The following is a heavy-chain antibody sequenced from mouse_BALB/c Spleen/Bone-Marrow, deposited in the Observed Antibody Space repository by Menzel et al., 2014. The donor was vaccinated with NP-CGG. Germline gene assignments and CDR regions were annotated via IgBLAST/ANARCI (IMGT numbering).Heavy chain of an antibody. J-gene: IGHJ3*01. CDR1: GYTFTEYT. V-gene: IGHV1-18*01. Sequence: EVQLQQSGPELVKPGASVKISCKTSGYTFTEYTIHWVKQSYGKSLEWIGNINPNIGGTTYNQKFKGKATLTVDMSSSTAYMDLRSLTSEDSAVYYCARGRFAYWGQGTLVTVSA. CDR2: INPNIGGT. CDR3: ARGRFAY.